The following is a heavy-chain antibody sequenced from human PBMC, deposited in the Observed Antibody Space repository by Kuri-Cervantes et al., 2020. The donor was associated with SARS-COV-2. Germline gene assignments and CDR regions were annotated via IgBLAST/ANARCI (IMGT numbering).Heavy chain of an antibody. CDR2: VYYTGST. J-gene: IGHJ6*03. CDR3: ATLPYCTNGVCYTYYYYYMDV. Sequence: SETLSLTCTVSGDSISSPSYYWGWVRQPPGKGLEWIGNVYYTGSTYYNPSLKSRVTISVDTSGKEFSLKLSSVTAADTAVYYCATLPYCTNGVCYTYYYYYMDVWGKGTTVTVSS. V-gene: IGHV4-39*01. D-gene: IGHD2-8*01. CDR1: GDSISSPSYY.